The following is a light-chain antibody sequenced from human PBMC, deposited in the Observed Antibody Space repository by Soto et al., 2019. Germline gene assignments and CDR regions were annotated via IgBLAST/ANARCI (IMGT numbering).Light chain of an antibody. CDR2: DVP. V-gene: IGLV2-14*03. CDR3: SSYATVNTVVL. Sequence: QSALTQPASVSGSLGQSITFSCTGTTNDIGAYNYVSWYQHHPGKAPRLLIYDVPDRPSGVSDRFSGSKSGTTASLTISALQAEDEADYFCSSYATVNTVVLFGGGTKLTVL. J-gene: IGLJ3*02. CDR1: TNDIGAYNY.